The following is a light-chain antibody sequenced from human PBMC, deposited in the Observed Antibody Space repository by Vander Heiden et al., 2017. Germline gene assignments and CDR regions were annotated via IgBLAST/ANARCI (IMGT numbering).Light chain of an antibody. CDR3: SAWDKWPHV. Sequence: QSVLTQPPSASGTPGQRVTIPCSGSDSNIGLNTVNCYQQLPGTPPKLLIYNNNQRPSGVPDRFSGSKSGTSASLAIIGLQSEDEADYYCSAWDKWPHVFGTGTKVTV. J-gene: IGLJ1*01. CDR1: DSNIGLNT. V-gene: IGLV1-44*01. CDR2: NNN.